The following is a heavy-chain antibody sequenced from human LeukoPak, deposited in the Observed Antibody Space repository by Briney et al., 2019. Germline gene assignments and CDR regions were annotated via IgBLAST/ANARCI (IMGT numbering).Heavy chain of an antibody. Sequence: GGSLRLSCAASGFTFDDYAMHWVRQAPGKGLEWVSGISWNSGSIGYADSVKGRFTISRDNAKNSLYLQMNSLRAEDTALYYCAKGDYYFDYWGQGTLVTVSS. V-gene: IGHV3-9*01. CDR2: ISWNSGSI. J-gene: IGHJ4*02. D-gene: IGHD2-21*02. CDR3: AKGDYYFDY. CDR1: GFTFDDYA.